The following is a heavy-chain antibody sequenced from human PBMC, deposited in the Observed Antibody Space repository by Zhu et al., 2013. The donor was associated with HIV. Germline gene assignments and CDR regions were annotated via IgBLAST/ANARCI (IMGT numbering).Heavy chain of an antibody. CDR3: ARYDSSRGCGY. CDR2: INPNSGGT. Sequence: VQLLQSGAEVRKPGASVKVSCKASGYTFRAYAMHWVRQAPGQGLEWLGWINPNSGGTNYAQRFLDRVTMTRDTSISTVYLQWSSLKASDSAMYYCARYDSSRGCGYWGQGTLVTVSS. V-gene: IGHV1-2*02. J-gene: IGHJ4*02. CDR1: GYTFRAYA. D-gene: IGHD3-3*01.